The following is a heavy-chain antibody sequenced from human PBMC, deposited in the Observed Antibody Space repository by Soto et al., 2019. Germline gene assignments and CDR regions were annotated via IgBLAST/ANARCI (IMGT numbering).Heavy chain of an antibody. Sequence: GGSLRLSCSASGFTFDNFAINWVRQAPGKGLEWVSMISGRGSTIYYADSVKGRFTISRDSSENRVFLQMNSLRVDDTALYYCARDRGSGWYVELDYWGQGTAVTVS. CDR2: ISGRGSTI. CDR3: ARDRGSGWYVELDY. CDR1: GFTFDNFA. D-gene: IGHD6-19*01. V-gene: IGHV3-23*01. J-gene: IGHJ4*02.